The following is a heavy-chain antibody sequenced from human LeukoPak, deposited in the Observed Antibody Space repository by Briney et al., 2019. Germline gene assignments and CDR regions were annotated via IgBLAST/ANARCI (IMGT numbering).Heavy chain of an antibody. CDR3: ASSSSSQQYGMDV. D-gene: IGHD6-6*01. CDR1: AGSISSYY. J-gene: IGHJ6*02. V-gene: IGHV4-4*07. Sequence: SETLSLTCTVSAGSISSYYWSWIRQPAGKGLEWIGRIYTSGSTNHNPSLKSRVTMSVDTSENQFSLKLSSVTAADTAVYYCASSSSSQQYGMDVWGQGTTVTVSS. CDR2: IYTSGST.